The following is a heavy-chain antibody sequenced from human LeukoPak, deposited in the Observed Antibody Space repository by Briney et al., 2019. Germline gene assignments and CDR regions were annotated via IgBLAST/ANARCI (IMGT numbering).Heavy chain of an antibody. Sequence: ASVKVSCKASGYTFTCYYMHWARQAPGQGLEWMGIINPSGGSTSYAQKFQGRVTMTRDTSTSTVYMELNSLRSEDTAVYYCARDLGCSSTSCSMDVWGQGTTVTVSS. CDR3: ARDLGCSSTSCSMDV. D-gene: IGHD2-2*01. CDR2: INPSGGST. CDR1: GYTFTCYY. V-gene: IGHV1-46*01. J-gene: IGHJ6*02.